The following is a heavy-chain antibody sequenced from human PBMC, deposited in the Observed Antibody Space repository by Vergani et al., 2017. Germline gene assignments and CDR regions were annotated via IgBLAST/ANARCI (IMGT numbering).Heavy chain of an antibody. CDR1: GFTFSSYG. CDR3: ARGPLDFDY. V-gene: IGHV3-33*01. CDR2: IWYDGSNK. J-gene: IGHJ4*02. Sequence: QVQLVESGGGVVQPGRSLRLSCAASGFTFSSYGMHWVRQAPGKGLEWVAVIWYDGSNKYYADSVKGRFTISRDNSKNTLYLQMNSLRTEDTAVYYCARGPLDFDYWGQGTLVTVSS.